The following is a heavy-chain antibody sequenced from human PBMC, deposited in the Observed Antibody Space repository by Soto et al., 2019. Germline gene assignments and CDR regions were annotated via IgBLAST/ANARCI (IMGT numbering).Heavy chain of an antibody. J-gene: IGHJ2*01. D-gene: IGHD1-20*01. CDR3: ARRITGHPHFDL. CDR2: GYSNGDT. V-gene: IGHV4-59*12. Sequence: QLQLQESGPGLVKPSETLSLTCTVSDGSISSYYWSWIRQPPGKGLEWIGYGYSNGDTSFTPSLKRRVTISVDTSRNRFSMRLNSVTAADTAVYYCARRITGHPHFDLWGRGTLVTVSS. CDR1: DGSISSYY.